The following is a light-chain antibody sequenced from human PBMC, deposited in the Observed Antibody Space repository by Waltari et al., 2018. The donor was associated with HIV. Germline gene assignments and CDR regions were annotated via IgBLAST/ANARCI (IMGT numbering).Light chain of an antibody. V-gene: IGLV3-21*04. J-gene: IGLJ1*01. CDR2: YDD. Sequence: SYVLTQPPSVSVAPGKTATITCGGNNIGSKSVHWYQQKPGQAPVLVIYYDDNRPSGIPERFSGSNAGNPATLTISRVEAGDEADYYCQVWDRSSDQYVFGTETKVTVL. CDR3: QVWDRSSDQYV. CDR1: NIGSKS.